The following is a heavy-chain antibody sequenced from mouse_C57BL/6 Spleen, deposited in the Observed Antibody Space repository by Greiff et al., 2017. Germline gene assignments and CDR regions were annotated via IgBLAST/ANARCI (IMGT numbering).Heavy chain of an antibody. Sequence: VQLQQSVAELVRPGASVKLSCTASGFNIKNTYMHWVKQRPEQGLEWIGRIDPAHGNTKYAPKFQGKATITADTSSNTAYLQLSSLTAEDTAIYYCAMVYYGSRRGFDYWGQGTTRTVSS. J-gene: IGHJ2*01. D-gene: IGHD1-1*01. CDR2: IDPAHGNT. CDR1: GFNIKNTY. CDR3: AMVYYGSRRGFDY. V-gene: IGHV14-3*01.